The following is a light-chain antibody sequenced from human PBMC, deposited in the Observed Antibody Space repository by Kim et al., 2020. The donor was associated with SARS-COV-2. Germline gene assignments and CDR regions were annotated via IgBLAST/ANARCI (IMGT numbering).Light chain of an antibody. CDR2: YDS. Sequence: SYELTQPPSVSVAPGDTARITCGGNNIGGKSVHWYQQKPGQAPVLVISYDSDRPSGIPERFSGSNSGNTATLSISRVGAGDEADYYCHVWDSNSDHRVFGGGTKVTVL. CDR1: NIGGKS. CDR3: HVWDSNSDHRV. J-gene: IGLJ3*02. V-gene: IGLV3-21*01.